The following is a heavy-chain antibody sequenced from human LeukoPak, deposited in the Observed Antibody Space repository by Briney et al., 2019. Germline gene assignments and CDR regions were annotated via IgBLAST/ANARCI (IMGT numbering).Heavy chain of an antibody. J-gene: IGHJ5*02. CDR2: IYYSGST. Sequence: SETLSLTCTVSGGSISSYYWSWIRQPPGKGLGWIGYIYYSGSTNYKPSLKSRVTISVDTSKNQFSLKLSSVTAADTAVYYCARGGYYGSGSDFRFDPWGQGTLVTVSS. CDR3: ARGGYYGSGSDFRFDP. D-gene: IGHD3-10*01. V-gene: IGHV4-59*01. CDR1: GGSISSYY.